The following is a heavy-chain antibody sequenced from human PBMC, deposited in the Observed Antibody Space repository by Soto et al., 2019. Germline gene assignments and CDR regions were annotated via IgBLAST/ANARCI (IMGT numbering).Heavy chain of an antibody. V-gene: IGHV4-39*01. D-gene: IGHD2-15*01. CDR2: MYHSGST. CDR3: ARVVVVAATGYDYYYGMDV. Sequence: PSETLSLTCTVSGASVTSISYYWGWSRQPPGEGLEWIGSMYHSGSTYFNPSLKSRVTLSVDTSKNQFSLKLSSVTAADTAVYYCARVVVVAATGYDYYYGMDVWGQGITVTV. J-gene: IGHJ6*02. CDR1: GASVTSISYY.